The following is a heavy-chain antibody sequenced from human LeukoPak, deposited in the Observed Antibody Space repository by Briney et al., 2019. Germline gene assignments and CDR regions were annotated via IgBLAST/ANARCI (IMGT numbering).Heavy chain of an antibody. CDR1: GGSISSSSYY. Sequence: SSETLSLTCTVSGGSISSSSYYWGWIRQPPGKGLEWIGSIYYSGSTYYNPSLKSRVTISVDTSKNQFSLKLSSVTAADTAVYYCARDAYYYDSSGYYTLESFDYWGQGTLVTVSS. CDR2: IYYSGST. V-gene: IGHV4-39*07. J-gene: IGHJ4*02. D-gene: IGHD3-22*01. CDR3: ARDAYYYDSSGYYTLESFDY.